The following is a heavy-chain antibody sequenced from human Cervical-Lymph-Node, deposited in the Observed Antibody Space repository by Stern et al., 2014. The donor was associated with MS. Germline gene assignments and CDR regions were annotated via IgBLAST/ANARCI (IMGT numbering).Heavy chain of an antibody. V-gene: IGHV3-33*01. D-gene: IGHD3-10*01. CDR2: IWYDGSNK. Sequence: VQLLESGGGVVQPGRSLRLSCAASGFTFSSYGMHWVRQAPGKGLEWVAVIWYDGSNKYYADSVKGRFTISRDNSKNTLYLQMNSLRAEDTAVYYCAREARGSDAFDIWGQGTMVTVSS. CDR3: AREARGSDAFDI. J-gene: IGHJ3*02. CDR1: GFTFSSYG.